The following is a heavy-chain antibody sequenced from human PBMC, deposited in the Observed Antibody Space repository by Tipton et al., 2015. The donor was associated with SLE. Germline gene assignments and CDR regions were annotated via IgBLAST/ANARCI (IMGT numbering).Heavy chain of an antibody. CDR3: ARATFAVAGDY. J-gene: IGHJ4*02. CDR2: IYSGGST. D-gene: IGHD6-19*01. CDR1: GFTVSSNY. Sequence: SLRLSCAASGFTVSSNYMSWVRRAPGKGLEWVSVIYSGGSTYYADSVKGRFTISRDNSKNTLYLQMNSLRAEDTAVYYCARATFAVAGDYWGQGTLVTVSS. V-gene: IGHV3-53*01.